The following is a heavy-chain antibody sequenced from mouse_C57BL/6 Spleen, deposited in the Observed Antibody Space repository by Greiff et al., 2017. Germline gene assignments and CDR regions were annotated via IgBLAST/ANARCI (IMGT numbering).Heavy chain of an antibody. CDR3: ARGVPDPSRVKGFAY. Sequence: QVQLQQPGAELVKPGASVKMSCKASGYTFTSYWITWVKQRPGQGLEWIGDIYPGSGSTNYNEKFKSKATLTVDTSSSTAFMQLSSLTSEDSAVYYCARGVPDPSRVKGFAYWGQGTLVTVSA. V-gene: IGHV1-55*01. CDR1: GYTFTSYW. D-gene: IGHD2-2*01. CDR2: IYPGSGST. J-gene: IGHJ3*01.